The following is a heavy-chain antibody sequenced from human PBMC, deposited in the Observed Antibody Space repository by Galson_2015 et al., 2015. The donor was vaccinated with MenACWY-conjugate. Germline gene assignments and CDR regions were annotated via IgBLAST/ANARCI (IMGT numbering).Heavy chain of an antibody. CDR2: IKKDGSEK. CDR3: ARGLYGMDV. V-gene: IGHV3-7*03. J-gene: IGHJ6*02. CDR1: GFTFRNYW. Sequence: SLRLSCAVSGFTFRNYWMTWVRQAPGKGLEWVASIKKDGSEKYYVDSVKGRFTISSDNTKNSMYLEMNSLRAEDTAVYYCARGLYGMDVWGQGTTVTASS.